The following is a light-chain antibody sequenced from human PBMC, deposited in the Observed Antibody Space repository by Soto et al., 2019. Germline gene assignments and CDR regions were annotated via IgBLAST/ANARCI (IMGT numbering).Light chain of an antibody. J-gene: IGKJ5*01. CDR3: QQYNNWPPIT. CDR2: AAS. CDR1: QGIGSY. V-gene: IGKV1-9*01. Sequence: IQLTQSPSSLSGPVVDSLTITCQPSQGIGSYLAWYQQKPGEAPKLLIFAASTLQSGVPSRFSGSGSGTDFTLTISSLQAEDFAVYYCQQYNNWPPITFGQGTRLEIK.